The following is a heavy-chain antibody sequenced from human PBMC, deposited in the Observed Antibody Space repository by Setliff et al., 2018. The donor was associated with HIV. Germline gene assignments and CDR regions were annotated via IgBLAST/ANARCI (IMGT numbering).Heavy chain of an antibody. CDR2: IIPILGTE. CDR1: GTTFSTYL. D-gene: IGHD2-21*01. CDR3: ARDHQTMLWLDY. V-gene: IGHV1-69*10. Sequence: SVKVSCKASGTTFSTYLFTWVRQAPGQGFEWTGGIIPILGTEKYAQKFHGRVTLTADMSTNTAYMELRSLTSEDTAVYYCARDHQTMLWLDYWGQGTLVTVSS. J-gene: IGHJ4*02.